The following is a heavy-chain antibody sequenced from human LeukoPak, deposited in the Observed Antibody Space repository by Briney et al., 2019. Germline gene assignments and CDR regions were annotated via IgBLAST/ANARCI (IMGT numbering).Heavy chain of an antibody. J-gene: IGHJ5*02. CDR3: ARDLVAPNWFDP. CDR2: IIPILGIA. V-gene: IGHV1-69*04. CDR1: GGTFSSYT. D-gene: IGHD5-12*01. Sequence: GSSVKVSCKASGGTFSSYTISWVRQAPGQGLEWMGRIIPILGIANYAQKFQGRVTITADKSTSTAYMELSSLRSDDTAVYYCARDLVAPNWFDPWGQGTLVTVSS.